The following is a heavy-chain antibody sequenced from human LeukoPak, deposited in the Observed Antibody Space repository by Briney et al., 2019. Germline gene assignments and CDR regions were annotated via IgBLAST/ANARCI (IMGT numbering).Heavy chain of an antibody. J-gene: IGHJ5*02. V-gene: IGHV3-15*01. CDR1: GFTFSNAW. D-gene: IGHD3-10*01. CDR2: IKSKTDGGTT. CDR3: AFYYYGTRRFDP. Sequence: PGGSLRLSCAASGFTFSNAWMSWVRQALGKGLEWVGRIKSKTDGGTTDYAAPVKGRFTISRDDSKNTLYLQMNSPKTEDTAVYYCAFYYYGTRRFDPWGQGTLVTVSS.